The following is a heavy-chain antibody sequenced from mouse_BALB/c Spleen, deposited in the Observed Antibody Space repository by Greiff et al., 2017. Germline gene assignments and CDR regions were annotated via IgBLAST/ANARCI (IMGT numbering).Heavy chain of an antibody. CDR3: ALYGYDGYFDY. V-gene: IGHV14-3*02. Sequence: EVQLQQSGAELVKPGASVKLSCTASGFNIKDTYMHWVKQRPEQGLEWIGRIDPANGNTKYDPKFQGKATITADTSSNTAYLQLSSLTSEDTAVYYCALYGYDGYFDYWGQGTTLTVSS. CDR1: GFNIKDTY. CDR2: IDPANGNT. D-gene: IGHD2-2*01. J-gene: IGHJ2*01.